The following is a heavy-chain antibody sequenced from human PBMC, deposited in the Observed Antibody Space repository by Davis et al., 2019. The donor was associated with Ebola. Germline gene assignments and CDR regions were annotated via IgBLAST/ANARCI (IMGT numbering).Heavy chain of an antibody. Sequence: GESLKISCAASGFNVSKHAMNWVRQAPGKGPEWICSSGDKTYYADSVKGRFTISRDNSRNILYLQMDSLRAEDTAVYYCARGDGYNYWDYWGQGTVVTVSS. D-gene: IGHD5-24*01. V-gene: IGHV3-23*01. CDR1: GFNVSKHA. CDR3: ARGDGYNYWDY. J-gene: IGHJ4*02. CDR2: SSGDKT.